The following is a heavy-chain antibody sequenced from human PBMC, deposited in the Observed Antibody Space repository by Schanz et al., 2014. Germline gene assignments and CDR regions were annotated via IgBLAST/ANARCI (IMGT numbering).Heavy chain of an antibody. CDR2: IWYNGSNK. V-gene: IGHV3-33*01. CDR3: ARRNFYDKSAAFDY. D-gene: IGHD3-9*01. CDR1: GFTFSKYG. J-gene: IGHJ4*02. Sequence: QVQLVESGGGVVQPGRSLRLSCAASGFTFSKYGVHWVRQAPGKGLEWVAVIWYNGSNKYYADSVRGRFTISRDNSKNTLSLHMNNLRAEDTAVYYCARRNFYDKSAAFDYWGQGSLVTVSS.